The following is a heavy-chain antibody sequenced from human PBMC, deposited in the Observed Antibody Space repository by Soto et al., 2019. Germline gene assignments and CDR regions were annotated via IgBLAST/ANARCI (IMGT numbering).Heavy chain of an antibody. D-gene: IGHD3-10*01. CDR1: GGSISSGDYY. CDR3: AREGAGSYWFDP. Sequence: KASETLSLTCTVSGGSISSGDYYWSWILQPPGKGLEWIGDIHNNGATYYNSSLTSRVSISAHRSETQLSLNVYPVNAAETGVYYCAREGAGSYWFDPWGPGVLVTVSS. V-gene: IGHV4-30-4*01. J-gene: IGHJ5*02. CDR2: IHNNGAT.